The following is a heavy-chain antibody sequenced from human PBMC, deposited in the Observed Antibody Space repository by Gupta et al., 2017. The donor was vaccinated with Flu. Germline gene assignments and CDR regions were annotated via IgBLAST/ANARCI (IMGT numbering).Heavy chain of an antibody. Sequence: QVQLVQSGAEVKKPGASVKVSCKASGYXFXSYAXHXXRQAPGQRLEWMGWINAGNGNTKYSQKFQGRVTITRDTSASTAYMELSSLRSEDTAVYYCARSFSIAARPVDYWGQGTLVTVSS. V-gene: IGHV1-3*01. D-gene: IGHD6-6*01. CDR3: ARSFSIAARPVDY. J-gene: IGHJ4*02. CDR1: GYXFXSYA. CDR2: INAGNGNT.